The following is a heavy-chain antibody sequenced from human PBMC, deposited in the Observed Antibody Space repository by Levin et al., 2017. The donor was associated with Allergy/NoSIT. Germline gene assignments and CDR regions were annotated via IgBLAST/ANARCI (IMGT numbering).Heavy chain of an antibody. CDR1: GFTFSSYG. CDR3: AKDRFAEQWLVLNYFDY. CDR2: ISYDGSNK. J-gene: IGHJ4*02. V-gene: IGHV3-30*18. D-gene: IGHD6-19*01. Sequence: PGGSLRLSCAASGFTFSSYGMHWVRQAPGKGLEWVAVISYDGSNKYYADSVKGRFTISRDNSKNTLYLQMNSLRAEDTAVYYCAKDRFAEQWLVLNYFDYWGQGTLVTVSS.